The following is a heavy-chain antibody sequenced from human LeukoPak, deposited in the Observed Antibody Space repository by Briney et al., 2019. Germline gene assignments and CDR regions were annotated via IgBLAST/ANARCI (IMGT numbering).Heavy chain of an antibody. CDR3: ARDTGLPYYYDSSGPLGV. CDR1: GVSISRNTHY. V-gene: IGHV4-39*07. D-gene: IGHD3-22*01. CDR2: IYYSGST. Sequence: ETLSLTCSVSGVSISRNTHYCGWVRQPPGMGLEWFGSIYYSGSTYYNPSLKSRVTISVDTSKNQFSLKLTSVTAADPAVYYCARDTGLPYYYDSSGPLGVWGQGTLVTVSS. J-gene: IGHJ4*02.